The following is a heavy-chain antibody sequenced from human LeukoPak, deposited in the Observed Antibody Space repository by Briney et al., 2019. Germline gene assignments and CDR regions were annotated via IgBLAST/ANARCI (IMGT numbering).Heavy chain of an antibody. V-gene: IGHV1-69*04. CDR2: IIPILGIA. Sequence: SVKVSCKASGGTFSSYTISWVRQAPGQGLEWMGRIIPILGIANYAQKFQGRVTITADKSTSTAYMELSSLRSEDTAVYYCARDQGLIDYYDSSGYYSNYYYYMDVWGKGTTVTVSS. CDR3: ARDQGLIDYYDSSGYYSNYYYYMDV. J-gene: IGHJ6*03. D-gene: IGHD3-22*01. CDR1: GGTFSSYT.